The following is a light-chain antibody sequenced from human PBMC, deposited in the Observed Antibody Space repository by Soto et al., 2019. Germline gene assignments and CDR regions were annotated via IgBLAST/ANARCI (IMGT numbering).Light chain of an antibody. Sequence: DIQMTQSPSTLSASVGDRVTITCRASQSISTWLAWYQQKPGKAPELLIYDASNLETGVPSRFSGSGSGADFTFTISSLQPDDIATYYCQQYVHKITFGGGTKVDIK. CDR3: QQYVHKIT. CDR2: DAS. V-gene: IGKV1-5*01. J-gene: IGKJ4*01. CDR1: QSISTW.